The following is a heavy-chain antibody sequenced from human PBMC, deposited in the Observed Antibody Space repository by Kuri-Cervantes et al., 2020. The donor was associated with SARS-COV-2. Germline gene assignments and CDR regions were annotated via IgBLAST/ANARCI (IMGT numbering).Heavy chain of an antibody. V-gene: IGHV5-51*01. CDR3: ARRFGTNWFDL. D-gene: IGHD3-16*01. CDR2: IYPGDSET. CDR1: GYSFADYW. Sequence: KVSCKASGYSFADYWIGWVRQMPGKGLEWMGLIYPGDSETRYSPSFEGQVTISADESITTAYLQWNNLRAADTAIYYCARRFGTNWFDLWGQGTLVTVSS. J-gene: IGHJ5*02.